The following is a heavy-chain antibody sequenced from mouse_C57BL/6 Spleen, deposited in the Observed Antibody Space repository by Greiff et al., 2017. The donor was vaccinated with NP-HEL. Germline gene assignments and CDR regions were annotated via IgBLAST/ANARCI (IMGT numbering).Heavy chain of an antibody. Sequence: QVQLQQPGAELVRPGTSVKLSCKASGYTFTSYWMHWVKQRPGQGLEWIGVIDPSDSYTNYNQKFKGKATLTVDTSSSTAYMQLSSLTSEDSAVYYCARALHLTRYFDYWGQGTTLTVSS. V-gene: IGHV1-59*01. CDR3: ARALHLTRYFDY. CDR2: IDPSDSYT. D-gene: IGHD4-1*01. CDR1: GYTFTSYW. J-gene: IGHJ2*01.